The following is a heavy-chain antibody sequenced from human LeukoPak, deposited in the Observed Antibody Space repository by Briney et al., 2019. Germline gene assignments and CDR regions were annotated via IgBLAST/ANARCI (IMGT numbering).Heavy chain of an antibody. J-gene: IGHJ4*02. CDR3: AREDCSSTSCYPGDY. Sequence: ASVKVSCKASGYTFTSYGISWVRQAPGQGLESMGWISAYNGNTNYAQKLQGRVTMTTHTSTSTAYMELRSLRSDDTAVYYCAREDCSSTSCYPGDYWGQGTLVIVSS. CDR1: GYTFTSYG. CDR2: ISAYNGNT. D-gene: IGHD2-2*01. V-gene: IGHV1-18*01.